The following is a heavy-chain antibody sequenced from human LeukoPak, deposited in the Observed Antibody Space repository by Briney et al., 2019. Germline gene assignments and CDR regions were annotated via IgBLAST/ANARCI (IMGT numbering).Heavy chain of an antibody. V-gene: IGHV3-21*01. CDR1: GFTFSSYS. J-gene: IGHJ4*02. CDR2: ISSSSSYI. CDR3: ARGMTTVTKYYFAY. Sequence: GGSLRLSCAASGFTFSSYSMNWVRQAPGKGVEGVSSISSSSSYIYYADSAKGRFTISRENAKNSLYLQLNSLRAADTAVYYCARGMTTVTKYYFAYCGQGPLLTASS. D-gene: IGHD4-17*01.